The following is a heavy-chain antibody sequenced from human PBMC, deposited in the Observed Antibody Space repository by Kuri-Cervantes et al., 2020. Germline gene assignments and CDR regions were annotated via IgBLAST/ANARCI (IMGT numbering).Heavy chain of an antibody. Sequence: SVKVSCKASGGTFSSYAISWVRQAPGQGLEWIGGIIPIFGTANYAQKLQGRVTMTTDTSTSTAYMELRSLRSDDTAVYYCARQFYGSGPFDPWGQGTQVTVSS. J-gene: IGHJ5*02. D-gene: IGHD3-10*01. CDR3: ARQFYGSGPFDP. CDR2: IIPIFGTA. CDR1: GGTFSSYA. V-gene: IGHV1-69*05.